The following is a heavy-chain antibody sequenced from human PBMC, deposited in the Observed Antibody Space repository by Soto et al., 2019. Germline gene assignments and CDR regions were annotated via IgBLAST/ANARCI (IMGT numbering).Heavy chain of an antibody. CDR3: ARDHFSGSGYLLGAMDV. CDR2: ISYDGSNK. CDR1: GFTFSSYA. Sequence: QVQLVESGGGVVQPGRSLRLSCAASGFTFSSYAMHWVRQAPGKGLEWVAVISYDGSNKYYADSVKGRFTISRDNSKNTLYLQMNSLRAEDTAVYYCARDHFSGSGYLLGAMDVWRHGTTVTVSS. V-gene: IGHV3-30-3*01. D-gene: IGHD3-22*01. J-gene: IGHJ6*02.